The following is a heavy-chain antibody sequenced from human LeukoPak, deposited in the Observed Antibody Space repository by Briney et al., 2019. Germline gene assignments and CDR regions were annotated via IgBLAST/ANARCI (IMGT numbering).Heavy chain of an antibody. D-gene: IGHD5-24*01. CDR3: ARGRPRMAYYFDY. J-gene: IGHJ4*02. V-gene: IGHV4-34*01. Sequence: GSLRLSCAASGFTFSRYSMNWVRQAPGKGLEWIGEINHSGSTNYNPSLKSRVTISVDTSKNQFSLKLSSVTAADTAVYYCARGRPRMAYYFDYWGQGTLVTVSS. CDR2: INHSGST. CDR1: GFTFSRYS.